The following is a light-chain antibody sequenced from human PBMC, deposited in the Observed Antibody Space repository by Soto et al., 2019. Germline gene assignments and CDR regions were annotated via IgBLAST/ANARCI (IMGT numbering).Light chain of an antibody. V-gene: IGKV3-20*01. CDR1: QGVNNNY. J-gene: IGKJ1*01. CDR2: GAS. CDR3: HQYGSSRT. Sequence: EIVLTQSPGTLSLSPGERATLSCRASQGVNNNYLAWLQQKPGQAPRLLIYGASSRATGIPDRFSGSGSGTDFTLTISRLEPEDFAVYYCHQYGSSRTFGQGTKVDIK.